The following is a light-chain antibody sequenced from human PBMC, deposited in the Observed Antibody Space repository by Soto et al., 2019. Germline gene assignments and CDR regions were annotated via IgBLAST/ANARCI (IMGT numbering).Light chain of an antibody. CDR3: QQSFIAPWT. V-gene: IGKV1-39*01. J-gene: IGKJ1*01. CDR1: QTISSW. Sequence: MYQSPSALSGRVKEGGTMTCLASQTISSWLAWYQQKPGKVPKLLIYAASTLQSGVPSRFSGSGSGTDFTLTLSSLQAEDSATYYCQQSFIAPWTFGQGGMVDIK. CDR2: AAS.